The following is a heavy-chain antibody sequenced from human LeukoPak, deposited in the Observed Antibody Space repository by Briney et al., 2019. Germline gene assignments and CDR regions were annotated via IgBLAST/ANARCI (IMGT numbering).Heavy chain of an antibody. D-gene: IGHD6-19*01. CDR1: GFTVSSNY. J-gene: IGHJ5*02. V-gene: IGHV3-53*01. Sequence: PGGSLRLSCAASGFTVSSNYMSWVRQAPGKGLEWVSVIYSGGSTYYADSVKGRFTISRDNSKNTLYLQMNSLRAEDTAVYYCARETVAGTFDPWGQGTLVTVSS. CDR3: ARETVAGTFDP. CDR2: IYSGGST.